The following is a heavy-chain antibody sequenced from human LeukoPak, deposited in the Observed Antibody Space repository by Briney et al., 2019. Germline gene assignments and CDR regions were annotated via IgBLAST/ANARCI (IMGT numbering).Heavy chain of an antibody. CDR2: INPNSGGT. J-gene: IGHJ1*01. V-gene: IGHV1-2*02. D-gene: IGHD6-13*01. CDR1: XYTFTGYY. Sequence: SXYTFTGYYXHXXRQAPGQGLXXXGXINPNSGGTNYAQKFQGRVTMTRDTSISTAYMELSRLRSDDTAVYYCARIIAAAGIGAEYFQHWGQGTTVTVPS. CDR3: ARIIAAAGIGAEYFQH.